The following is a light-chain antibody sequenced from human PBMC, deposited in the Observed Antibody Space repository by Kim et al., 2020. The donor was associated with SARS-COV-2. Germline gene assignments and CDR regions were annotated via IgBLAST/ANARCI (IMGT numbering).Light chain of an antibody. J-gene: IGKJ1*01. CDR3: QQYSSYPRT. Sequence: ASVGDRVTITCRASQDIRSDLGWFQQKPGKAPKSLIYGASSLQSGAPSRFSGGGFGTDFTLTISSLQAEDSATYYCQQYSSYPRTFGQGTKVDIK. CDR1: QDIRSD. V-gene: IGKV1-16*01. CDR2: GAS.